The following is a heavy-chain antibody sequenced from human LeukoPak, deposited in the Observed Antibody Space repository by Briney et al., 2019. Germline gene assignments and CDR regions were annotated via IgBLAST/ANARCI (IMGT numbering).Heavy chain of an antibody. CDR3: ASAKDTAMVDDAFDI. J-gene: IGHJ3*02. V-gene: IGHV3-53*01. CDR1: GFTFSSYS. D-gene: IGHD5-18*01. Sequence: GGSLRLSCAASGFTFSSYSMNWVRQAPGKGLEWLSVIYSGGTTYYADSVKGRFTISRDNFKNTLYLQMNNLRAEDTAVYYCASAKDTAMVDDAFDIWGQGTMVTVSS. CDR2: IYSGGTT.